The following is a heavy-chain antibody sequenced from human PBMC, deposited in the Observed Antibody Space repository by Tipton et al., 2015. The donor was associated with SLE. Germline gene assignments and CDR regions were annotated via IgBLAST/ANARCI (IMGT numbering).Heavy chain of an antibody. J-gene: IGHJ3*02. CDR3: ARHGGYCTSAICYSVYDAFEM. CDR1: GYAFTTYW. D-gene: IGHD2-2*01. Sequence: VQLVQSGAEVKKPGESLKISCKASGYAFTTYWIGWVRQMPGKGLEWMGIIYPGDSDTRYSPSFQGQVTISVDTSLNTAYLQWSSLKASDTAMYYCARHGGYCTSAICYSVYDAFEMWGQGTMVTVSS. CDR2: IYPGDSDT. V-gene: IGHV5-51*01.